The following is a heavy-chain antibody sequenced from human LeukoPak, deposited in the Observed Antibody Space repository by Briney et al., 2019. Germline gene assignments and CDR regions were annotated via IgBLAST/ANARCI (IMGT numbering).Heavy chain of an antibody. J-gene: IGHJ4*02. CDR1: GFTFSSYS. Sequence: GGSLRLSCAASGFTFSSYSMNWVRQAPGKGLEWVSSISSSSSYIYYADSVKGRFTISRDNAKNSLYLQMNSLRAEDTAVYYCARGDSTSCYLQACFDYWGQGTLVTVSS. CDR3: ARGDSTSCYLQACFDY. CDR2: ISSSSSYI. D-gene: IGHD2-2*01. V-gene: IGHV3-21*01.